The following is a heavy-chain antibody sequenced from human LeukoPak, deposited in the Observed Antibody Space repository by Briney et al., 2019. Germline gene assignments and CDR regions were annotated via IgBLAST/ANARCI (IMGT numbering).Heavy chain of an antibody. CDR1: GFTFSNYW. V-gene: IGHV3-74*03. J-gene: IGHJ4*02. Sequence: GGSLRLSCVASGFTFSNYWMHWVRQAPGKGLVWVSRINSDGSSTTYADSVKGRFTISRDNAKNTLYLQMNSLRAEDTAVYYCASGGSGWYWPSGYWGQGTLVTVSS. CDR2: INSDGSST. CDR3: ASGGSGWYWPSGY. D-gene: IGHD6-19*01.